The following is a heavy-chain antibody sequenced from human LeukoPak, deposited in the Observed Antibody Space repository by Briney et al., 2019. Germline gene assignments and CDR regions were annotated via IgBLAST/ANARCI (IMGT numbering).Heavy chain of an antibody. D-gene: IGHD3-22*01. Sequence: SETLSLTCTVSGGSISSSSYYWGWIRQPPGEGLEWIGNIFYSGSTYYNPSLKSRITISVDTSKNQFSLNLGSVTAADTAVYYCTRLFYDSRGYVFDYWGQGTLVTVSS. CDR2: IFYSGST. CDR3: TRLFYDSRGYVFDY. V-gene: IGHV4-39*01. J-gene: IGHJ4*02. CDR1: GGSISSSSYY.